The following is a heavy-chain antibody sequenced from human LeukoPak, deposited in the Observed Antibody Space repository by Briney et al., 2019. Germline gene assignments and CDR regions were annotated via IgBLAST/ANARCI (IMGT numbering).Heavy chain of an antibody. D-gene: IGHD4-11*01. CDR2: IYYSGST. Sequence: SETLSLTCTVSGGFISSSSYYWGWIRQPPGKGLEWIGSIYYSGSTYYNPSLKSRVTISVDTSKNQFSLKLSSVTAADTAVYYCARVLGSSYDYWGQGTLVTVSS. CDR3: ARVLGSSYDY. J-gene: IGHJ4*02. CDR1: GGFISSSSYY. V-gene: IGHV4-39*07.